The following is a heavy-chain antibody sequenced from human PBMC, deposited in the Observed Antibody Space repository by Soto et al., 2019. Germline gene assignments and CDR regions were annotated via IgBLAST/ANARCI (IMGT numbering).Heavy chain of an antibody. CDR1: GGSVRSGSYY. D-gene: IGHD5-18*01. Sequence: SETLSLTCTVSGGSVRSGSYYWSWIRQPPGKGLEWIGYIYYSGSTNYNTSLKSRVTISVDTSKKQFYLKLSSVTAAETAVYYCASFSWIKRWPACDXWGQGTLGTVSX. V-gene: IGHV4-61*01. J-gene: IGHJ4*02. CDR2: IYYSGST. CDR3: ASFSWIKRWPACDX.